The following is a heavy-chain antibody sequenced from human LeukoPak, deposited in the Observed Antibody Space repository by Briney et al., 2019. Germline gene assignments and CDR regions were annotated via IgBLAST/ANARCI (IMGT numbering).Heavy chain of an antibody. CDR2: IYYSGST. CDR1: GGSISSSSYY. Sequence: SETLSLTCTVSGGSISSSSYYWGWIRQPSGKGLEWIGSIYYSGSTYYNPSLKSRVTISVDTAQNQFSVKLSSVTAADTAVYYCARHDQHHPYIAVAGTWGQGTLVTVSS. CDR3: ARHDQHHPYIAVAGT. J-gene: IGHJ4*02. V-gene: IGHV4-39*01. D-gene: IGHD6-19*01.